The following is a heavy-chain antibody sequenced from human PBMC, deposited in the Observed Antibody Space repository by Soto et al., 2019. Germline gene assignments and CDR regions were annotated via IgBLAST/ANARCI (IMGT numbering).Heavy chain of an antibody. CDR1: GGSFSSYG. CDR2: IIPIFGTA. V-gene: IGHV1-69*01. Sequence: QVQLVQSGAEVKKPGSSVKVSCKASGGSFSSYGINWVRQAPGQGLEWMGGIIPIFGTAKYAQKFQGRVSITADESTGTAYMELSSLRSEDTAVYYCASWMTAYHYDGSVSTYYLDYWGQGTLVTVSS. D-gene: IGHD3-22*01. CDR3: ASWMTAYHYDGSVSTYYLDY. J-gene: IGHJ4*02.